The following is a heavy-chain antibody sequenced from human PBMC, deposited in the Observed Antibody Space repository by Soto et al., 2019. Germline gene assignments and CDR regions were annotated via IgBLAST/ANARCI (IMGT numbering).Heavy chain of an antibody. V-gene: IGHV1-69*06. J-gene: IGHJ6*02. D-gene: IGHD3-10*01. CDR3: ARDLPSLEVRSYGMDV. CDR2: ITPVFGTP. Sequence: QVQLVQSGAEVKKPGSSVKVSCKVSGGTFSSYRFSWVRQAPRQGLEWMGGITPVFGTPDYAQKFQGRVTVTADRSTNTAYMELSRLTSEDTAVYYCARDLPSLEVRSYGMDVWGQGTTVTVSS. CDR1: GGTFSSYR.